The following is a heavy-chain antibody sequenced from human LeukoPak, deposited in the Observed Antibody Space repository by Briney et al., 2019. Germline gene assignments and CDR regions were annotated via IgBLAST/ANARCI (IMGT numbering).Heavy chain of an antibody. D-gene: IGHD2-21*01. CDR2: ISWNSGSI. J-gene: IGHJ4*02. Sequence: GRSLRLSCAASGFTFDDYAMHWVRQAPGKGLEWVSGISWNSGSIGYADSVKGRFTISRDNAKNSLYLQMDSLGAEDTALYYCAKEAASLWSPQSYLDYWGQGTLVTVSS. CDR3: AKEAASLWSPQSYLDY. CDR1: GFTFDDYA. V-gene: IGHV3-9*01.